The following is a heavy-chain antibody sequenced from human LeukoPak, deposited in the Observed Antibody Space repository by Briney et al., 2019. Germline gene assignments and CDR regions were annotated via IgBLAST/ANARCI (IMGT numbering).Heavy chain of an antibody. CDR2: IYYSGST. D-gene: IGHD4-23*01. CDR3: ARGTVVTDAFDI. V-gene: IGHV4-30-4*01. CDR1: GGSISSGDYY. Sequence: SETLSLTCTVSGGSISSGDYYCRWIRQPPGKGLEWIGYIYYSGSTYYNPSLESRLTISVDTSKNQFSLKLSSVTAADTAVYYCARGTVVTDAFDIWGQGTMVTVSS. J-gene: IGHJ3*02.